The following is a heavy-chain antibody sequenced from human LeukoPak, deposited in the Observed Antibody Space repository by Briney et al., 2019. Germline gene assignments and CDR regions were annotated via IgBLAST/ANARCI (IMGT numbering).Heavy chain of an antibody. J-gene: IGHJ5*02. CDR2: IGDSGAST. CDR3: ARGYGDWFDP. D-gene: IGHD3-10*01. CDR1: GFTFSIYA. Sequence: PGGSLRLSCAASGFTFSIYAMSWVRQAPGEGLEWVSTIGDSGASTYYAQSVKGRFTISRDNAKNTLYLQMSSLRVEDTAVYYCARGYGDWFDPWGQGTLVTVSS. V-gene: IGHV3-23*01.